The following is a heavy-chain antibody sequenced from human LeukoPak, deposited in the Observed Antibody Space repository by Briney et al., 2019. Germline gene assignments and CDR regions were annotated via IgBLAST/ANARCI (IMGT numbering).Heavy chain of an antibody. CDR1: GFTFSTYA. J-gene: IGHJ3*02. V-gene: IGHV3-30-3*01. CDR3: ARPYDSRASWSAFDI. CDR2: MSYDGNNK. D-gene: IGHD3-22*01. Sequence: GRSLRLSCAASGFTFSTYAMHWVRQAPGKGLEWVAVMSYDGNNKFYADSVKGRFTIPRDNSENTLYLQMNSLRAEDTAVYYCARPYDSRASWSAFDIWGQATLVTVSS.